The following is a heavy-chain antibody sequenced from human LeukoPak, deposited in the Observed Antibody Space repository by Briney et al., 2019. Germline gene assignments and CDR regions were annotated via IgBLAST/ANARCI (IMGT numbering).Heavy chain of an antibody. Sequence: GGSLRLSCAASGFTFSSYAMSWVRQAPGKGLEWVSAISGSGGSTYYADSVKGRFTLSRDNSKNTLYLQMNSLRDEDTAVYYCAKGGDILTGYHLKNWFDPWGQGTLVTVSS. V-gene: IGHV3-23*01. J-gene: IGHJ5*02. CDR2: ISGSGGST. D-gene: IGHD3-9*01. CDR1: GFTFSSYA. CDR3: AKGGDILTGYHLKNWFDP.